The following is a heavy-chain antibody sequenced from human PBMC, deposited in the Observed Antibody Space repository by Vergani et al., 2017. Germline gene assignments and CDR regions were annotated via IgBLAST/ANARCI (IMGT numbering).Heavy chain of an antibody. CDR3: ARDHYYGSGSLGYFDY. CDR2: INPNSGGT. J-gene: IGHJ4*02. CDR1: GYTFTGYY. V-gene: IGHV1-2*02. Sequence: QVQLVQSGAEVKKPGASVKVSCKASGYTFTGYYMHWVRQAPGQGLEWMGWINPNSGGTNYAQKFQGRVTMTRDTSISIAYMELSRLRSDDTAVYYCARDHYYGSGSLGYFDYWGQGTLVTVSS. D-gene: IGHD3-10*01.